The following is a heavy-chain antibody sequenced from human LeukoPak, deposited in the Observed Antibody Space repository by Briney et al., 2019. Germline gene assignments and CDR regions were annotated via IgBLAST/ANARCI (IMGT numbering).Heavy chain of an antibody. CDR1: GFTFSSYG. Sequence: GGSLRLSCAASGFTFSSYGMHWVRQAQGKGLEWVAVISYDGSNKYYADSVKGRFTISRDNSKNTLYLQMNSLRAEDTAVYYCAKNKGSGSHVNYCMDVWGKGTTVTVSS. CDR2: ISYDGSNK. V-gene: IGHV3-30*18. D-gene: IGHD3-10*01. J-gene: IGHJ6*03. CDR3: AKNKGSGSHVNYCMDV.